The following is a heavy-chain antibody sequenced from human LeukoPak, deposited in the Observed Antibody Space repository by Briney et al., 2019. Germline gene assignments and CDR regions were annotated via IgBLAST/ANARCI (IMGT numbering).Heavy chain of an antibody. J-gene: IGHJ4*02. CDR1: GGTFSSYA. D-gene: IGHD3-10*01. V-gene: IGHV1-69*04. CDR2: IIPILGIA. Sequence: ASVKVSCKASGGTFSSYAISWVRQAPGQGLEWMGRIIPILGIANYAQKFQGRVTITADKSTSTAYMELSSPRSEDTAVYYCARALSWFGELRDPPFDYWGQGTLVTVSS. CDR3: ARALSWFGELRDPPFDY.